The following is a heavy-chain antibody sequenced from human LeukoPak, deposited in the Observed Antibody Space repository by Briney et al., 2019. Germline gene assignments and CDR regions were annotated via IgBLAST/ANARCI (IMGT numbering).Heavy chain of an antibody. J-gene: IGHJ4*02. CDR2: IYYSGST. CDR3: ARVRPYNSGGGLALDN. D-gene: IGHD2-15*01. Sequence: PSETLFLTCTVSGGSISSYYWSWIRQPPGKGLEWIGYIYYSGSTNYNPSLKSRVTISVDMSKNQISLELSSVTAADTAVYYCARVRPYNSGGGLALDNWGQGTLVTVSS. CDR1: GGSISSYY. V-gene: IGHV4-59*08.